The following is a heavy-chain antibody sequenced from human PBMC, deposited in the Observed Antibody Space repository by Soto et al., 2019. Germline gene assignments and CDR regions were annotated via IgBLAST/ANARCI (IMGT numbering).Heavy chain of an antibody. CDR2: ISAYNGNT. V-gene: IGHV1-18*01. D-gene: IGHD3-22*01. Sequence: ASVKVSCEASGDSFTSYGISWVRQAPGQGLEWMGWISAYNGNTNYAQKLQGRVTMTTDTSTSTAYMELRSLRSDDTAVYYCARDYYDSSGYSNWFDPWGQGTLVTVSS. CDR1: GDSFTSYG. J-gene: IGHJ5*02. CDR3: ARDYYDSSGYSNWFDP.